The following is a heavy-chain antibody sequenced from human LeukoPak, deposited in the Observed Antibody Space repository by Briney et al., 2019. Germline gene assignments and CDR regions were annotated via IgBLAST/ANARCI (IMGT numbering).Heavy chain of an antibody. CDR3: AKSVYYYDSSGGFDY. D-gene: IGHD3-22*01. Sequence: GGSLRLSCAASGFTFSSYAMSWVRQAPGKGLEWVSAISGSGGSTYYADSVKGRFTISRDNSKNTLYLQMNSLRAEDTAVYYCAKSVYYYDSSGGFDYWGQGTLVTVSS. CDR2: ISGSGGST. J-gene: IGHJ4*02. V-gene: IGHV3-23*01. CDR1: GFTFSSYA.